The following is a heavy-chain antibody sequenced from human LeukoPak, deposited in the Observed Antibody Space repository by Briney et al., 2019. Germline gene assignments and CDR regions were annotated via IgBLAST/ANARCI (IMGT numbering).Heavy chain of an antibody. J-gene: IGHJ6*02. D-gene: IGHD2-2*01. CDR1: GFTFSSYA. V-gene: IGHV3-30-3*01. CDR3: ARDRFGYCSSTSCYGYYYYGMDV. Sequence: PGRSLRLSCAASGFTFSSYAMHWVRQAPGKGLEWVAVISYDGSNKYYADSVKGRFTISRDNSKNTLYLQMNSLRAEDTAVYYCARDRFGYCSSTSCYGYYYYGMDVWGQGTTVTVSS. CDR2: ISYDGSNK.